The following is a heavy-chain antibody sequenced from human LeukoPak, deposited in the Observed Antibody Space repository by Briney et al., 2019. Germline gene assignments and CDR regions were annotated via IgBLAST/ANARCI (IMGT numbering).Heavy chain of an antibody. D-gene: IGHD6-13*01. J-gene: IGHJ4*02. Sequence: GGSLRLSCAASGFTLTTYDVHWVRQSPGKGLEWVSAISIAGDTFYAGSVKGRFTISRDSAKNSLYLQMNSLRVGDTAVYYCARGGYGSTWYVFDSWGQGTLVTVSS. CDR3: ARGGYGSTWYVFDS. CDR1: GFTLTTYD. V-gene: IGHV3-13*04. CDR2: ISIAGDT.